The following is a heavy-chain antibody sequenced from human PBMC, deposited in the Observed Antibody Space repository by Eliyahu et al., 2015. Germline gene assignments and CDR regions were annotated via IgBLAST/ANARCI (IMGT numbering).Heavy chain of an antibody. D-gene: IGHD1-26*01. V-gene: IGHV3-15*01. J-gene: IGHJ3*02. Sequence: EVQLVESGGGLVKPGGSLRLSCAAXGFTFXXXWXTWXRXAPGKGLEWLGRIRSQTDGGTADYPALATGRFTISRDDSRHTLFLQINSLKTEDTAMYYCATDWEGDRGSQSSIWGQGTMVTVSS. CDR3: ATDWEGDRGSQSSI. CDR1: GFTFXXXW. CDR2: IRSQTDGGTA.